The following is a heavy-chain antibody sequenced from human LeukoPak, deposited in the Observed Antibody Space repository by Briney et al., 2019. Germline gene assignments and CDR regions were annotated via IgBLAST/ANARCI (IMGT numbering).Heavy chain of an antibody. Sequence: PGGSLRLSCAASGFTFSSYSMNWVRQAPGKGLEWVSYISSSSSTIYYADSVKGRFTISRDNAKNSLYLQMNSLRAEDTAVYYCARVGYYDFWSGPYYFDYWGQGTLVTVPS. CDR1: GFTFSSYS. CDR2: ISSSSSTI. J-gene: IGHJ4*02. CDR3: ARVGYYDFWSGPYYFDY. V-gene: IGHV3-48*01. D-gene: IGHD3-3*01.